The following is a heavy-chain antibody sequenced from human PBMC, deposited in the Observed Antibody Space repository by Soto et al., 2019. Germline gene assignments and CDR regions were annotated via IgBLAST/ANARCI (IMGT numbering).Heavy chain of an antibody. D-gene: IGHD3-22*01. CDR2: ISYDGSNK. CDR1: GFTFSSYG. V-gene: IGHV3-30*18. J-gene: IGHJ4*02. Sequence: GGSLRLSCAASGFTFSSYGMHWVRQAPGKGLEWVAVISYDGSNKYYADSVKGRFTISRDNSKNTLYLQMNSLRAEDTAVYYCAKTNGHYYDSSGYYALDFDYWGQGTLVTVSS. CDR3: AKTNGHYYDSSGYYALDFDY.